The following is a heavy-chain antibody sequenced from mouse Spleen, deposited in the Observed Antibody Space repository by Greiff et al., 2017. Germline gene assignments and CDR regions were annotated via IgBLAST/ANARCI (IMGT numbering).Heavy chain of an antibody. D-gene: IGHD1-1*01. Sequence: QVQLQQPGAELVKPGASVKLSCKASGYTFTSYWMHWVKQRPGQGLEWIGMIHPNSGSTNYNEKFKSKATLTVDKSSSTAYMQLSSLTSEDSAVYYCTTEDYGSRGFAYWGQGTLVTVSA. J-gene: IGHJ3*01. V-gene: IGHV1-64*01. CDR2: IHPNSGST. CDR3: TTEDYGSRGFAY. CDR1: GYTFTSYW.